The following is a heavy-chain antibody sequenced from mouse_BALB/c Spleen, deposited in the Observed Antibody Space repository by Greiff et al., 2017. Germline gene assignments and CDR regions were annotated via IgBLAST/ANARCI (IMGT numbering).Heavy chain of an antibody. V-gene: IGHV1-80*01. CDR2: IYPGDGDT. D-gene: IGHD2-1*01. Sequence: QVQLKQSGAELVRPGSSVKISCKASGYAFSGYWMNWVKQRPGQGLEWIGQIYPGDGDTNYNGKFKGKATLTADKSSSTAYMQLSSLTSEDSAVYFCARSGYGNVYAMDYWGQGTLVTVSA. CDR3: ARSGYGNVYAMDY. CDR1: GYAFSGYW. J-gene: IGHJ3*01.